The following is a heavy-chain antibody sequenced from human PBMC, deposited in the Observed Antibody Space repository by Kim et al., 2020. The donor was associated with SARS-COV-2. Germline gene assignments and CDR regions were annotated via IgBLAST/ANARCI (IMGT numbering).Heavy chain of an antibody. V-gene: IGHV4-34*01. CDR2: INHSGST. Sequence: SETLSLTCAVYGGSFSGYYWSWIRQPPGKGLEWIGEINHSGSTNYNPSLKSRVTISVDTSKNQFSLKLSSVTAADTAVYYCAREGRLLWFGELLYTSPRPNWFDPWGQGTLVTVSS. D-gene: IGHD3-10*01. CDR3: AREGRLLWFGELLYTSPRPNWFDP. CDR1: GGSFSGYY. J-gene: IGHJ5*02.